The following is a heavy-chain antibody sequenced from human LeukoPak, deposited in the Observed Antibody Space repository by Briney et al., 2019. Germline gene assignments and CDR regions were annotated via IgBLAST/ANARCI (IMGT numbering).Heavy chain of an antibody. Sequence: SETLSLTCTVSGGSISSHLYFWAWIRQPPGKGLEWIGSIYYAGSTYYNPSLKRRVTISVDTSKNQFSLNLTSVTAADTAMYYCARGVSIAARYFDLWGRGTLVAVSS. CDR2: IYYAGST. J-gene: IGHJ2*01. CDR1: GGSISSHLYF. D-gene: IGHD6-25*01. V-gene: IGHV4-39*01. CDR3: ARGVSIAARYFDL.